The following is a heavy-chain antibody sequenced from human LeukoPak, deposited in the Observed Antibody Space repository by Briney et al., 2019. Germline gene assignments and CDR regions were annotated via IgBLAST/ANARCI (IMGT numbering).Heavy chain of an antibody. V-gene: IGHV4-59*08. Sequence: SETLSLTCTVFGGSISGYYWSWIRQPPGKGLEWIGYIHYSGRTKYNPSLKSRVTISVDTSKNQFSLKLSSVTATDTAVYYCARLVVTTALNWLDPWGQGTLVTVSS. J-gene: IGHJ5*02. CDR2: IHYSGRT. CDR1: GGSISGYY. CDR3: ARLVVTTALNWLDP. D-gene: IGHD2-21*02.